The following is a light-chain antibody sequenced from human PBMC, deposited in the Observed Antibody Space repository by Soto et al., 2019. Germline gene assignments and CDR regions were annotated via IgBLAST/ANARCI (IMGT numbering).Light chain of an antibody. J-gene: IGKJ4*01. Sequence: EIVMTQSPASLSVSPGERATLSCRAAQNVGRDLAWYQQKPGQAPRLLIYGASTRATGIPARFTGSGSGTEFTLIISSLQSEDSAVYHCQQYINWPLTFGGGTKVEIK. CDR1: QNVGRD. V-gene: IGKV3D-15*01. CDR3: QQYINWPLT. CDR2: GAS.